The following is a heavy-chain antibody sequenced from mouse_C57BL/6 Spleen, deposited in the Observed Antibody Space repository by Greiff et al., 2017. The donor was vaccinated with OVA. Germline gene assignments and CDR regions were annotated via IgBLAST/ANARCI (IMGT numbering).Heavy chain of an antibody. D-gene: IGHD1-1*01. Sequence: VKLQQPGAELVKPGASVKVPCKASGYTFTSYWLHWVKQRPGQGLEWIGRIHPSDSDTNYNQKFKGKATLTVDKSSSTAYMQLSSLTSGDSAVYYCAIYYYGSSYVGYWGQGTTLTVSS. CDR3: AIYYYGSSYVGY. J-gene: IGHJ2*01. CDR1: GYTFTSYW. V-gene: IGHV1-74*01. CDR2: IHPSDSDT.